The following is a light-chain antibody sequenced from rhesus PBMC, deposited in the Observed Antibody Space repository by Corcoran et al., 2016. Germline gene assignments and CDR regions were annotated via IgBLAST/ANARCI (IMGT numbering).Light chain of an antibody. J-gene: IGKJ2*01. Sequence: QVILTQSPATLSLSPGERATLSCRASQSVSSYLAWYQQKPGQAPRLLIYGASSRATGLPDRLRGSGAGTDCTLTISSLEPEDVGVYHCYQHSSGYSFGQGTKVEIK. CDR1: QSVSSY. V-gene: IGKV3-10*01. CDR3: YQHSSGYS. CDR2: GAS.